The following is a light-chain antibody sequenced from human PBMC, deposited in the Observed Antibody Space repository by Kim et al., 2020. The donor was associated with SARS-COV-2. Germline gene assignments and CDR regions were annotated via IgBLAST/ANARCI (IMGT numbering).Light chain of an antibody. CDR2: VAS. CDR1: QDISTY. V-gene: IGKV1-9*01. J-gene: IGKJ3*01. Sequence: DIQLTQSPSFLSASAGDRVTITCRASQDISTYLAWYQQKPGKAPKLLIYVASNLQSGVPSRFSGSGSGTEFTLTISSLQPEDFATYYCQQLNSYPSFTFGPGTKVDIK. CDR3: QQLNSYPSFT.